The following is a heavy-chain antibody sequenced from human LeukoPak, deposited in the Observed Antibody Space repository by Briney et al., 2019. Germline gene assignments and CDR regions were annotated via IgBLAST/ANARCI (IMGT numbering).Heavy chain of an antibody. V-gene: IGHV3-11*04. CDR3: ARADCSSTSCYEFDY. D-gene: IGHD2-2*01. CDR1: GFTFSDYY. Sequence: GGSLRLSCAASGFTFSDYYMSWIRQAPGKGLEWVSYISSSGSIRKYADSVKGRFTISRDNAKNSLYLQMNSLRAEDTAVYYCARADCSSTSCYEFDYWGQGTLVTVSS. CDR2: ISSSGSIR. J-gene: IGHJ4*02.